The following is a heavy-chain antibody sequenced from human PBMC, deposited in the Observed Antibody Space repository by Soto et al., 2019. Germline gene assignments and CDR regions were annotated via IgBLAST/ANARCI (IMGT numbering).Heavy chain of an antibody. CDR1: GGSFSAYY. CDR2: INHSGST. J-gene: IGHJ4*02. Sequence: QVQLQQWGAGLLKPSETLSLPCAVYGGSFSAYYWSWIRQPPGKGLEWMGDINHSGSTNYNPSLKIRVPIAVDTSKHQFSLKLNTVTGADTAVYYCERDKITGLFDYWGQGTLVTVSS. D-gene: IGHD2-8*02. V-gene: IGHV4-34*01. CDR3: ERDKITGLFDY.